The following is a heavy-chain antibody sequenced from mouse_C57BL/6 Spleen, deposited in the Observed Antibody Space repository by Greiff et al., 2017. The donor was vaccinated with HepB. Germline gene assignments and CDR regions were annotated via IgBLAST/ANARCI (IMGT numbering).Heavy chain of an antibody. D-gene: IGHD1-1*01. CDR1: GYAFSSYW. Sequence: VKLQESGAELVKPGASVKISCKASGYAFSSYWMNWVKQRPGKGLEWIGQIYPGDGDTNYNGKFKGKATLTADKSSSTAYMQLSSLTSEDSAVYFCARLPITTVVEEGYFDVWGTGTTVTVSS. CDR3: ARLPITTVVEEGYFDV. J-gene: IGHJ1*03. V-gene: IGHV1-80*01. CDR2: IYPGDGDT.